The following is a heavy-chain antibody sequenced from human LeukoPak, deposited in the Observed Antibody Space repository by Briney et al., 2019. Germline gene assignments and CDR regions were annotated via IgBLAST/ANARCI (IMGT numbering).Heavy chain of an antibody. J-gene: IGHJ4*02. CDR3: ARVSTYYYDSGSSGPHYFDN. Sequence: GGSLRLSCAASGFTFSNYAMHWVRQAPGKGLEWVSLIPSGGTYEYYADSVKGRFTISRDNSKNTLYLQLNSLRAEDTAVYYCARVSTYYYDSGSSGPHYFDNWGQGTLVTVSS. CDR2: IPSGGTYE. D-gene: IGHD3-10*01. CDR1: GFTFSNYA. V-gene: IGHV3-30*01.